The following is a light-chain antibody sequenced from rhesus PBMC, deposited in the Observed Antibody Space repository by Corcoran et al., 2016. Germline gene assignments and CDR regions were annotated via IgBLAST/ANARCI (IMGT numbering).Light chain of an antibody. CDR2: KVS. V-gene: IGKV2-65*01. CDR3: MQYTHIPYS. J-gene: IGKJ2*01. Sequence: DVVMTQSPLALPITPGQPAPISCRSSQSLVHSNGNTYLRWFQQKPGQPPRLLIYKVSNRYSGVPDRFSGRGAGTDSTQKISRVEAEDVGVYYCMQYTHIPYSFGQGTKVEIK. CDR1: QSLVHSNGNTY.